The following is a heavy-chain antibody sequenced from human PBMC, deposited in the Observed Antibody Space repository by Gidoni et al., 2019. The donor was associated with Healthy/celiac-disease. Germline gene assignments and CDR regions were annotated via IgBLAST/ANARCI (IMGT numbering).Heavy chain of an antibody. CDR1: GYSFTSYW. V-gene: IGHV5-51*01. Sequence: EVQLVQSGAAVKKPGESLKISCTGAGYSFTSYWIGWVRQMPGKGLEWMGIIYPGDSDTRYSPSFQGQVTISADKSISTAYLQWSSLKASDTAMYYCARQSEAGAQYYYYYGMDVWAQGTTVTVSS. CDR2: IYPGDSDT. D-gene: IGHD1-26*01. J-gene: IGHJ6*02. CDR3: ARQSEAGAQYYYYYGMDV.